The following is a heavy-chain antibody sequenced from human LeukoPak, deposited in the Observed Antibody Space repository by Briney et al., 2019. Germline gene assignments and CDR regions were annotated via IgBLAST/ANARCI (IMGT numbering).Heavy chain of an antibody. CDR3: ARSRKVGGYYGVGY. V-gene: IGHV4-39*07. CDR2: IYYSGNT. Sequence: SETLSLTCTVSGDSISTSNSYWGWIRQPPGKGLEWIGSIYYSGNTYYNASLKSRVTISVDTSKNQFSLKLSSVTAADTAVYYCARSRKVGGYYGVGYWGQGTLVTVSS. J-gene: IGHJ4*02. D-gene: IGHD3-22*01. CDR1: GDSISTSNSY.